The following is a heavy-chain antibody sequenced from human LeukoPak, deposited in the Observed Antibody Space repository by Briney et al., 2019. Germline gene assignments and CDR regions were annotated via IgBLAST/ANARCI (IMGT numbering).Heavy chain of an antibody. CDR3: ARANVLLWFGELRGPLDY. CDR1: GFTFSSYE. V-gene: IGHV3-48*03. Sequence: PGGSLRLSCAASGFTFSSYEMNWVRQAPGKGLEWVSYISSSGSTIYYADSVEGRFTISRDNAKNSLYLQMNSLRAEDTAVYYCARANVLLWFGELRGPLDYWGQGTLVTVSS. D-gene: IGHD3-10*01. CDR2: ISSSGSTI. J-gene: IGHJ4*02.